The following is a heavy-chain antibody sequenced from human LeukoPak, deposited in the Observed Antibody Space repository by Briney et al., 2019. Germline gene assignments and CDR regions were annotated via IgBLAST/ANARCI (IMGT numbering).Heavy chain of an antibody. Sequence: SETLSFTCTVSGGSISSYYWSWIRQPPGKGLEWIGYIYYSGSTNYNPSLKSRVTISVDTSKNQFSLKLSSVTAADTAVYYCARGLSSSLVDYWGQGTLVTVSS. D-gene: IGHD6-13*01. CDR3: ARGLSSSLVDY. J-gene: IGHJ4*02. V-gene: IGHV4-59*01. CDR2: IYYSGST. CDR1: GGSISSYY.